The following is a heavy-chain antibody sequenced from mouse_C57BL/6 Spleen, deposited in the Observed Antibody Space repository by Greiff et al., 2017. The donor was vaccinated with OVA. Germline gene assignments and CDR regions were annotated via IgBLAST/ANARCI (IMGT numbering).Heavy chain of an antibody. CDR2: ISYDGSN. Sequence: ESGPGLVKPSQSLSLTCSVTGYSITSGYYWNWIRQFPGNKLEWMGYISYDGSNNYNPSLKNRISITRDTSKNQFFLKLNSVTTEDTATYYCAREDYGYDEDAMDYWGQGTSVTVSS. CDR3: AREDYGYDEDAMDY. V-gene: IGHV3-6*01. CDR1: GYSITSGYY. J-gene: IGHJ4*01. D-gene: IGHD2-2*01.